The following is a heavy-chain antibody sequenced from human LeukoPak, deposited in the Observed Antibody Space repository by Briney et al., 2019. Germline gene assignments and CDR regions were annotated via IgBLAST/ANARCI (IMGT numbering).Heavy chain of an antibody. J-gene: IGHJ4*02. CDR2: INPNSGGT. CDR1: GYTFTGYY. D-gene: IGHD3-3*01. V-gene: IGHV1-2*02. CDR3: ARDLMDLEWFVWDFDY. Sequence: ASVKVSCKASGYTFTGYYMHWVRQAPGQGLERMGWINPNSGGTNYAQKFQGRVTMTRDTSISTAYMELCRLRSDDTAVYYCARDLMDLEWFVWDFDYWGQGTLVTVSS.